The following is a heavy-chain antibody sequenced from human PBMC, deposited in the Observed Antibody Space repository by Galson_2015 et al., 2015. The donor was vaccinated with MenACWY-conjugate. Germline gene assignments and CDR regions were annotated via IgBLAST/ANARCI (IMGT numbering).Heavy chain of an antibody. J-gene: IGHJ1*01. CDR2: IYYSGST. Sequence: SETLSLTCTVSGGSISSSSYYWGWIRQPPGKGLEWIGSIYYSGSTYYNPSLKSRVTISVDTSKNQFPLKLSSVTAADTAVYYCARQNGGNSAFLTGWYFQHWGQGTLVTVSS. CDR1: GGSISSSSYY. V-gene: IGHV4-39*01. D-gene: IGHD4-23*01. CDR3: ARQNGGNSAFLTGWYFQH.